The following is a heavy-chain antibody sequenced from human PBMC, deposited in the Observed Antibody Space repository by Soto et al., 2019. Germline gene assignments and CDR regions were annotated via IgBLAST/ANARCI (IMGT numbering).Heavy chain of an antibody. CDR2: ICYDGSNK. V-gene: IGHV3-33*01. Sequence: PXGSLRLSCAASGFTFSSYGMHWVRQAPGKGLEWVAVICYDGSNKYYADSVKGRFTISRDNSKNTLYLQMNSLRAEDTAVYYCARDRVDGDIVVVPDATTDNWFDPWGQGTLVTVSS. D-gene: IGHD2-2*01. J-gene: IGHJ5*02. CDR1: GFTFSSYG. CDR3: ARDRVDGDIVVVPDATTDNWFDP.